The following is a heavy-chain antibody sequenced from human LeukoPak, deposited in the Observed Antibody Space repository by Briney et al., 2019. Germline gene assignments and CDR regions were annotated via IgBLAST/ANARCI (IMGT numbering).Heavy chain of an antibody. V-gene: IGHV7-4-1*02. D-gene: IGHD3-10*01. Sequence: ASVKVSCKASGYTFTSYAMNWVRQAPGQGLEWMGWVNTNTGNPTYAQGFTGRFVFSLDTSVSTAYLQISSLKAEDTAAYYCARPYHYGSGSLPRFDYWGQGTLVTVSP. CDR1: GYTFTSYA. CDR2: VNTNTGNP. CDR3: ARPYHYGSGSLPRFDY. J-gene: IGHJ4*02.